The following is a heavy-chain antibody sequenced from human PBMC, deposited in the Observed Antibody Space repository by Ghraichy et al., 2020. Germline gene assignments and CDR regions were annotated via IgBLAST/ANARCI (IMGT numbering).Heavy chain of an antibody. V-gene: IGHV3-23*01. CDR2: ITGGDST. D-gene: IGHD3-22*01. J-gene: IGHJ4*02. CDR1: GFTFNTFA. Sequence: GGSLRLSCVVSGFTFNTFAINWVRQAPGKGLEWVSSITGGDSTYYTDSVKGRFTISRDASKNTIHLQMNSLRADDTAVYYCAKSVLPDYYDRPGHYAKHWGQGTLVTVSS. CDR3: AKSVLPDYYDRPGHYAKH.